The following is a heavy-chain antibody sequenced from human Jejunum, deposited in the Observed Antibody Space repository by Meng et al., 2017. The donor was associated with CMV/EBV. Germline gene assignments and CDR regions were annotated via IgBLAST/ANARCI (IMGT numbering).Heavy chain of an antibody. CDR3: ARDLRFLGGCYGMDV. CDR1: GFSFTGYY. V-gene: IGHV1-2*02. D-gene: IGHD3-3*01. CDR2: INPVSDDT. Sequence: SGFSFTGYYIHWVHQAPGQGLEWMGWINPVSDDTNCAKKFSGRVTMIWDTSISTAYMELNRLGSNDTAVYYCARDLRFLGGCYGMDVWGQGTTVTVSS. J-gene: IGHJ6*02.